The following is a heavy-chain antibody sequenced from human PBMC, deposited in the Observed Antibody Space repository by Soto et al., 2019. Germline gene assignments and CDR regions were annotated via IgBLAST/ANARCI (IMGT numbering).Heavy chain of an antibody. CDR1: GGSVTNSSYY. D-gene: IGHD4-17*01. V-gene: IGHV4-39*01. CDR2: VYYRGRS. CDR3: VSQRTTVPTQAYFDY. J-gene: IGHJ4*02. Sequence: SETLSLTCTVSGGSVTNSSYYWGWIRQSPGKGLEWIGSVYYRGRSYSKSSVKGRVTISVDTSKNRFSLSLNSVTASDTAVYFCVSQRTTVPTQAYFDYWGPGALVTVSS.